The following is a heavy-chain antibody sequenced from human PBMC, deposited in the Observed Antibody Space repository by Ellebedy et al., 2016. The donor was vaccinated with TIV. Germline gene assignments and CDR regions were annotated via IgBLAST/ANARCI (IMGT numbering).Heavy chain of an antibody. CDR3: AKDKRMITFGGVIDY. J-gene: IGHJ4*02. V-gene: IGHV1-3*01. CDR1: GYTFTSYA. CDR2: INAGNGNT. D-gene: IGHD3-16*01. Sequence: ASVKVSCKASGYTFTSYAMHWVRQAPGQRLEWMGWINAGNGNTKYSQKFQGRVTITRATSASTAYMELSSLRSEDTALYYCAKDKRMITFGGVIDYWGQGTLVTVSS.